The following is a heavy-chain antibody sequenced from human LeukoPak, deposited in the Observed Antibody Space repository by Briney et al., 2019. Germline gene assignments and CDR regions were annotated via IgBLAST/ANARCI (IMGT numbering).Heavy chain of an antibody. D-gene: IGHD2-2*01. J-gene: IGHJ5*02. CDR3: ARGYCTSTNCNNWFDP. V-gene: IGHV3-66*01. Sequence: PGGSLRLSCAASGFTVSSNYMSWVRQAPGKGLEWVSVIYSGGSTYYADSVKGRFTISRDNSKNTLYLQMNSLRADDAAIYYCARGYCTSTNCNNWFDPWGQGALVTVSS. CDR2: IYSGGST. CDR1: GFTVSSNY.